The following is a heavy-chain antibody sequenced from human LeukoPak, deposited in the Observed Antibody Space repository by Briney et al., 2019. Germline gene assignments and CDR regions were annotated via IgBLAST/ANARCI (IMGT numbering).Heavy chain of an antibody. Sequence: GGSLRLSCAASEFIVSSNYMSWVRQAPGKGLESVSVLYSGGSTYYADSVKGRFTISRDNSKNTLYLQMNSLRAEDTAVYYCASSGNYYPYLLDYWGQGTLVTVSS. CDR3: ASSGNYYPYLLDY. V-gene: IGHV3-53*01. CDR1: EFIVSSNY. J-gene: IGHJ4*02. D-gene: IGHD1-26*01. CDR2: LYSGGST.